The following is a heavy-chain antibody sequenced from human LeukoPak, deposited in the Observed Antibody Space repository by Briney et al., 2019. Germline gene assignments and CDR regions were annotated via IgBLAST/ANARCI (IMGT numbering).Heavy chain of an antibody. CDR2: IISIFGTA. D-gene: IGHD6-6*01. Sequence: ASVKVSCKASGGTFSSYAISWVRQAPGQGLEWMGGIISIFGTANYAQKFQGRVTITTDESTSTAYMELSSLRSEDTAVYYCAAWEYSSSSHYYYYYMDVWGKGTTVTVSS. V-gene: IGHV1-69*05. CDR1: GGTFSSYA. J-gene: IGHJ6*03. CDR3: AAWEYSSSSHYYYYYMDV.